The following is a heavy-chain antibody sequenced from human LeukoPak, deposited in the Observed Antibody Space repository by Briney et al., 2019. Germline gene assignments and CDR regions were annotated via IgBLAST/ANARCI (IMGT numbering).Heavy chain of an antibody. J-gene: IGHJ4*02. CDR3: ARGGFRDSGYD. D-gene: IGHD5-12*01. CDR1: GFTFSSYG. CDR2: ISGSGGST. Sequence: GGSLRLSCAASGFTFSSYGMSWVRQAPGKGLEWVSAISGSGGSTYYADSVKGRFTISRDNSKNTLYLQMNSLRAEDTAVYYCARGGFRDSGYDWGQGTLVTVSS. V-gene: IGHV3-23*01.